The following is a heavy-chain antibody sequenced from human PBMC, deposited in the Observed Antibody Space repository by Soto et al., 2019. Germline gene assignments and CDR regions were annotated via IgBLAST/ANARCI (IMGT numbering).Heavy chain of an antibody. CDR3: ASITMIVVVNPFDY. V-gene: IGHV3-23*01. D-gene: IGHD3-22*01. J-gene: IGHJ4*02. CDR1: GFTFSSYA. CDR2: ISGSGGST. Sequence: GGSLRLSXAASGFTFSSYAMSWVRQAPGKGLEWVSAISGSGGSTYYADSVKGRFTIPRDNSKNTLYLQMNSLRAEDTAVYYCASITMIVVVNPFDYWGQGTLVTVSS.